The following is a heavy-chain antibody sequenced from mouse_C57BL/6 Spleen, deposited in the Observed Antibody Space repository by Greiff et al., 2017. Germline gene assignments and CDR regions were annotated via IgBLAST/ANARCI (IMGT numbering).Heavy chain of an antibody. CDR2: FHPYNDDT. CDR3: ARHHTDYYAMDY. J-gene: IGHJ4*01. V-gene: IGHV1-47*01. D-gene: IGHD6-1*01. CDR1: GYTFTTYP. Sequence: QVQLQQSGAELVKPGASVKMSCKASGYTFTTYPIEWMKQTHGKSLEWIGNFHPYNDDTKYNEKFKGKATLTVEKSSSTVYLELRRVTSDDSAVYFCARHHTDYYAMDYWGQGTSVTVSS.